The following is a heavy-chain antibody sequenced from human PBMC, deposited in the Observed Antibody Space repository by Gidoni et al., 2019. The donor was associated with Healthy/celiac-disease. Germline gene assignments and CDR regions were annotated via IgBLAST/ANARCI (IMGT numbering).Heavy chain of an antibody. V-gene: IGHV3-21*01. J-gene: IGHJ3*02. D-gene: IGHD3-16*01. Sequence: EVQLVESGGGLVKSGGTLRPPCAAYGFTFSSYSMNWVRQAPGKGLEWVSSISSSRSYIYYADSVKCRFTISRDNAKSSLYLQMNSLMAEDTSVYYCARGNRGGAFDIWGQGTMVTVSS. CDR2: ISSSRSYI. CDR1: GFTFSSYS. CDR3: ARGNRGGAFDI.